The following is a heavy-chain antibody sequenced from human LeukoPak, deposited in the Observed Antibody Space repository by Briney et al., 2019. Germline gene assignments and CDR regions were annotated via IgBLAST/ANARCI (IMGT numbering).Heavy chain of an antibody. D-gene: IGHD2-2*03. CDR1: GGSISSYY. J-gene: IGHJ5*02. Sequence: PETLSLTCTVSGGSISSYYWSWIRQPPGKGLEWIGYIYYSGSTNYNPSLKSRVTISVDTSKNQFSLKLSSVTAADTAVYYCARAPSNSGYNWFDPWGQGTLVTVSS. CDR2: IYYSGST. V-gene: IGHV4-59*01. CDR3: ARAPSNSGYNWFDP.